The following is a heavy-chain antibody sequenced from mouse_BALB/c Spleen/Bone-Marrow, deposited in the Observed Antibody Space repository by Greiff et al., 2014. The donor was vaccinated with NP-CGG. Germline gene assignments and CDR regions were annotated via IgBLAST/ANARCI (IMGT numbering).Heavy chain of an antibody. J-gene: IGHJ3*01. CDR1: GDSITSGY. Sequence: VQLKESGPSLVKPSQTLSLTCSVTGDSITSGYWNWIRKFPGNKLEYMGYISYSGNTYYNPSLKSRISITRDTSKNQYYLQLNSVTTEDTATYYCARYKTTATWFAYWGQGTLVTVSA. CDR2: ISYSGNT. D-gene: IGHD1-2*01. V-gene: IGHV3-8*02. CDR3: ARYKTTATWFAY.